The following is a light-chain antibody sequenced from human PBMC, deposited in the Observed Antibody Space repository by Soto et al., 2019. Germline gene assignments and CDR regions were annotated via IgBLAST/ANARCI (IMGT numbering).Light chain of an antibody. CDR1: QSVSSSY. CDR2: GAS. Sequence: EIVVTQSPGTLSLSPGERATLSCRASQSVSSSYFAWYQQKPGQAPRLLIYGASSRATGIPGRFSGSGSGTEVTLTISRLEPEDFAVYYCQQYGSSLSLTFGQGTRLEIK. V-gene: IGKV3-20*01. CDR3: QQYGSSLSLT. J-gene: IGKJ5*01.